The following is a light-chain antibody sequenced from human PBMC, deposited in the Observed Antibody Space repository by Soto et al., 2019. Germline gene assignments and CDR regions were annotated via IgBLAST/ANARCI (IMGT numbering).Light chain of an antibody. V-gene: IGKV3-15*01. CDR2: GAS. Sequence: EIVMTQSPATLSVSPGEIATLYCSASRSVSDNLAWYQQKPGQAPRLLIYGASTRATGLPARFSGSGSGTDFTLTISSLQPDDVATYYCLQYNNYPWTFGQGTKVDIK. J-gene: IGKJ1*01. CDR1: RSVSDN. CDR3: LQYNNYPWT.